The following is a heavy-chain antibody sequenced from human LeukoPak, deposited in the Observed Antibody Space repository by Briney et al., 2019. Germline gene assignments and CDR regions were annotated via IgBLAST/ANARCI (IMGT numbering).Heavy chain of an antibody. J-gene: IGHJ3*02. CDR3: ARDLRGKGDAFDI. Sequence: PGGSLRLSCAASGLTVSSNYMSWVRQAPGKGLEWVANIKQDGSEKYYVDSMKGRFTISRDNAKNSLSLQKNSLRAEDTAVYYCARDLRGKGDAFDIWGQGTMVTVSS. CDR2: IKQDGSEK. CDR1: GLTVSSNY. V-gene: IGHV3-7*04.